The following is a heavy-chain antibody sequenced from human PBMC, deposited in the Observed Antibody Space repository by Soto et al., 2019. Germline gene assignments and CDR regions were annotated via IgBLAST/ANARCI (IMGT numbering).Heavy chain of an antibody. Sequence: GSLRLSCEASGFPFNTCAMTWFRQLPGMGLEWVSTTSIGGNTDFAESVRGRFSVSRDNSKNTLYLQMTNLRAEDAAIYFCAKDLRPGLVVPTKSGFDPWGQGTRVTVSS. CDR2: TSIGGNT. V-gene: IGHV3-23*01. CDR3: AKDLRPGLVVPTKSGFDP. D-gene: IGHD3-10*01. CDR1: GFPFNTCA. J-gene: IGHJ5*01.